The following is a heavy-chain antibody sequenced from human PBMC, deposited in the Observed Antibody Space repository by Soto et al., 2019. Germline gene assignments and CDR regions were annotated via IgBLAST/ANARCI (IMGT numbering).Heavy chain of an antibody. CDR2: IYHSGTF. CDR3: ARAQFYSGSGRYNNLMFDS. J-gene: IGHJ5*01. V-gene: IGHV4-30-2*01. D-gene: IGHD3-10*01. CDR1: GGSISSACDS. Sequence: PSETLSITCAVSGGSISSACDSWSWIRQPPGGCLELIGYIYHSGTFLYNPSLKTRLTMSLDRSNNQFSLTLNSVTAADTAVYYCARAQFYSGSGRYNNLMFDSWGQGTQVTVSS.